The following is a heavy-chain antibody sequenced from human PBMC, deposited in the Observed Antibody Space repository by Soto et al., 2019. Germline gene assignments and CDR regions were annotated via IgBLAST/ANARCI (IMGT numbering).Heavy chain of an antibody. CDR2: IFYTGST. D-gene: IGHD2-21*02. CDR1: GGSVSSHTYY. CDR3: ARHFGDSYSGILHHFDP. V-gene: IGHV4-39*01. Sequence: SETLSLTCTVSGGSVSSHTYYCAWIRQTPGKGLEWIGSIFYTGSTYFNPSLRSRVAISVDTSKNQISLQLNSVTAADTAIYYCARHFGDSYSGILHHFDPWGQGTLVTVSS. J-gene: IGHJ5*02.